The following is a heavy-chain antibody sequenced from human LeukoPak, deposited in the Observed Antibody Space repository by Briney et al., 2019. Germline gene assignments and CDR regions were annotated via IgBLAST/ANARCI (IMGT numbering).Heavy chain of an antibody. CDR2: INHSGST. CDR1: GGSFSGYY. J-gene: IGHJ5*02. CDR3: ARHIRLRDDILTGIRPNWFDP. Sequence: PSETLSLTCAVYGGSFSGYYWSWIRQPPGKGLEWIGEINHSGSTNYNPSLKSRVTISVDTSKNQFSLKLSSVTAADTAVYYCARHIRLRDDILTGIRPNWFDPWGQGTLVTVSS. V-gene: IGHV4-34*01. D-gene: IGHD3-9*01.